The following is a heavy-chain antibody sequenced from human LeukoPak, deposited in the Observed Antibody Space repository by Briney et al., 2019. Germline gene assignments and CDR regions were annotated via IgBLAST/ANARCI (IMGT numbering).Heavy chain of an antibody. CDR2: IYATGTT. D-gene: IGHD2/OR15-2a*01. V-gene: IGHV4-4*09. Sequence: SETLSLTCTVSGDSITNSWWSWVRQSPGKVLEWIGYIYATGTTNYNPSLMSRVTFSVDKSKNQFSLRLSSVTAADTAVYYCARQRRQSFSSPLYHFDYWGQGTLVTVSS. CDR3: ARQRRQSFSSPLYHFDY. CDR1: GDSITNSW. J-gene: IGHJ4*02.